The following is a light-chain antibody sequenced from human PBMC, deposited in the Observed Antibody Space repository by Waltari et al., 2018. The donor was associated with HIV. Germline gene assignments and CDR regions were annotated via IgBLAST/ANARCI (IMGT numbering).Light chain of an antibody. J-gene: IGKJ2*01. V-gene: IGKV4-1*01. CDR2: WAS. CDR1: QSVLYNSNNKTY. Sequence: DIVMTQSPDSLAVSLGERATINCKSSQSVLYNSNNKTYLAWYQQKPGQPPKLLIYWASTRESGVPDRFSGSGSGTQFTLTISSLQAEDVSVYYCQQYNNWLYTFGQGTKLEIK. CDR3: QQYNNWLYT.